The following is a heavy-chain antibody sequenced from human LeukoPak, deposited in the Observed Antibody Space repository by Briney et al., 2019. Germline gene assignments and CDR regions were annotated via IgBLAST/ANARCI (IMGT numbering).Heavy chain of an antibody. CDR2: IGTSGSPI. CDR3: ARGRHGYYFDY. Sequence: GGSLRLSCAASALTFSSYSMNWVRQAPGKGLEWVSYIGTSGSPIYYADSVKGRFTISRDNAKNSLFLQMNSLRAEDTAVYYCARGRHGYYFDYWGQGTLVTVSS. CDR1: ALTFSSYS. J-gene: IGHJ4*02. D-gene: IGHD4-17*01. V-gene: IGHV3-48*01.